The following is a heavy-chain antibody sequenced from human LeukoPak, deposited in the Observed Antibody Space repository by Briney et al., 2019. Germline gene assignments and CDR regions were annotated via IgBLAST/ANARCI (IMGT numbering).Heavy chain of an antibody. CDR3: AKERATTTTFDY. J-gene: IGHJ4*02. D-gene: IGHD1-26*01. Sequence: GGSLRLSCEASGFAFSFFAMSWLRQAPGKGLEWVSLISGSGGGTYYANSVKGRFTISRDNSKNTLYLQMDSLRTEDTAVYYCAKERATTTTFDYWGQGTLITVSS. CDR1: GFAFSFFA. V-gene: IGHV3-23*01. CDR2: ISGSGGGT.